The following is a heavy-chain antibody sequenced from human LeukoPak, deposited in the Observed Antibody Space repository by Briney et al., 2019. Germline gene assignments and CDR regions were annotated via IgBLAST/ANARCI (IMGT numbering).Heavy chain of an antibody. D-gene: IGHD3-16*01. V-gene: IGHV4-34*01. J-gene: IGHJ4*02. CDR2: INHSGST. Sequence: SETLSLICAVYSGSFSGYYWSWIRQPPGKGLEWIGEINHSGSTNYNPSLKSRVTISVDTSKNQFSLKLSSVTAADTAVYYCARVQGGYVGGGGQGTPVTVSS. CDR1: SGSFSGYY. CDR3: ARVQGGYVGG.